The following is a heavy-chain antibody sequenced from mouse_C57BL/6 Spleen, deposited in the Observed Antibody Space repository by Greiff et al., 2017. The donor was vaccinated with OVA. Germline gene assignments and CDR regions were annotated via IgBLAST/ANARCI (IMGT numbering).Heavy chain of an antibody. J-gene: IGHJ4*01. CDR2: IHPSDRDT. CDR3: AMMGRLYAMDY. V-gene: IGHV1-74*01. D-gene: IGHD2-3*01. CDR1: GYTFTSYW. Sequence: QVQLQQPGAELVKPGASVKVSCKASGYTFTSYWMHWVKQRPGQGLEWIGRIHPSDRDTNSNQKFKGKATVTVDKSSSTAYMQLSSLTSEDAAVYYCAMMGRLYAMDYWGQGTSVTASS.